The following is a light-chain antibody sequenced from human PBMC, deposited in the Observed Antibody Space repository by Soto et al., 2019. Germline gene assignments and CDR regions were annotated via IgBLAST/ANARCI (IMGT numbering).Light chain of an antibody. V-gene: IGKV3-20*01. CDR3: QYYPTSPPST. Sequence: EIVLTQSPGTLSLSPGERATLSCRASQSVSRSLAWYQQKRGQAPRLLIYGASSRATGIPDRFSGSGSGTDFTLTISRLEPEHFALYYCQYYPTSPPSTFGQGTKLEIK. J-gene: IGKJ2*01. CDR1: QSVSRS. CDR2: GAS.